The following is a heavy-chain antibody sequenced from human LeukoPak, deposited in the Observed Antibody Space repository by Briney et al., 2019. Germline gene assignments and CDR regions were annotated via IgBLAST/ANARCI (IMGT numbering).Heavy chain of an antibody. CDR1: GGTFSSYA. Sequence: GASVTVSCKASGGTFSSYAISWVRQAPGQALEWMGGIIPIFGTANYAQKFQGRVTITPDKSTSTDYMELRSLRSEDTAVYYCARDPLRLGELSTYWGQGTLVTVSS. CDR2: IIPIFGTA. CDR3: ARDPLRLGELSTY. V-gene: IGHV1-69*06. D-gene: IGHD3-16*02. J-gene: IGHJ4*02.